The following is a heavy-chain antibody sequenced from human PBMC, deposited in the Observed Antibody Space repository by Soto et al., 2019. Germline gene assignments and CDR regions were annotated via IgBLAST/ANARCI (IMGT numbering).Heavy chain of an antibody. CDR1: GASIRGHH. CDR3: ARLNYYDSSGYSASDY. Sequence: SETLSLTCTVSGASIRGHHWSWIRQPPGKGVEWIGYIYDSGSTNYNPSLKSRVTISVDTSKNQFSLKLSSVTGADTAVYFCARLNYYDSSGYSASDYWGQGTLVTVS. CDR2: IYDSGST. J-gene: IGHJ4*02. D-gene: IGHD3-22*01. V-gene: IGHV4-59*08.